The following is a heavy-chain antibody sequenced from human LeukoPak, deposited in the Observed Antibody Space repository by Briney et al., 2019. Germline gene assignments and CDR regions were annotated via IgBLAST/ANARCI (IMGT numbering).Heavy chain of an antibody. V-gene: IGHV3-48*03. Sequence: GGSLRLSCAASGFTFSGYEMNWVRQAPGKGLEWVSYISSSGSTIFYADSVKGRGTISRDNAKNSLYLQMNSLRAEDTAVYYCARVGYYDSSGYTDYWGQGTLVTVSS. CDR1: GFTFSGYE. CDR2: ISSSGSTI. J-gene: IGHJ4*02. CDR3: ARVGYYDSSGYTDY. D-gene: IGHD3-22*01.